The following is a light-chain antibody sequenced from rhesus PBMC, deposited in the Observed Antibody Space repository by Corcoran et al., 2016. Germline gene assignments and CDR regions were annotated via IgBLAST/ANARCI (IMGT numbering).Light chain of an antibody. CDR3: QQYDDLPYS. Sequence: DIQMTQSPSSLSASVGDKVTITCRASQSISSWLAWYQQNPGKAPKPLIYYISSFQSGVPSRFSGSGSGTDYTLTINRLQPEDFATYYCQQYDDLPYSFGQGTKVEIK. CDR2: YIS. CDR1: QSISSW. V-gene: IGKV1-19*01. J-gene: IGKJ2*01.